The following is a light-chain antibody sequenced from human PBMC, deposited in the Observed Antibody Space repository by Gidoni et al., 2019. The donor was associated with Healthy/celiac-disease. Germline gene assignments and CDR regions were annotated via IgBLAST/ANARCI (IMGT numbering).Light chain of an antibody. CDR2: GAS. CDR1: QDISNY. Sequence: DIQMTQSPSSLSASVGVRVTITCQACQDISNYLNWYQQKPGKAPKLLIYGASSLETGVPSRFSGSGSGTDFTFTISSLQPEDIATYYCQQYDNLPLTFGGGTKVEIK. J-gene: IGKJ4*01. V-gene: IGKV1-33*01. CDR3: QQYDNLPLT.